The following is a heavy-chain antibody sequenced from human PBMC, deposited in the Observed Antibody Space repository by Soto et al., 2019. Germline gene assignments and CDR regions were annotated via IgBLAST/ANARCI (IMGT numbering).Heavy chain of an antibody. V-gene: IGHV5-51*01. D-gene: IGHD2-8*01. J-gene: IGHJ4*02. CDR1: GYNVASYW. Sequence: GESLKISCKTSGYNVASYWIGWVRQMPGKGLEWLGVIYPDNSDTRYSLSFQGRVTISVDKSISTAYLQWSSLEAADTAIYYCARCPNGYSCDYWGQGTLVTVSS. CDR2: IYPDNSDT. CDR3: ARCPNGYSCDY.